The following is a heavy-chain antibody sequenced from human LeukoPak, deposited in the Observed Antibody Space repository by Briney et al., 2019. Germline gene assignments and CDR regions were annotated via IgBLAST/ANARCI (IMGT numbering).Heavy chain of an antibody. D-gene: IGHD6-13*01. J-gene: IGHJ3*02. CDR2: IEHTGRT. CDR1: GGSISSSSYY. V-gene: IGHV4-39*01. Sequence: SETLSLTCTVPGGSISSSSYYSGWIRQPPGKGLEWIGRIEHTGRTYNNPSLKSRVTISVDTYKNQFSLRLSSVTAADTAVYYCARRAVYSKAGRYAFDIWSQGTMVTVSS. CDR3: ARRAVYSKAGRYAFDI.